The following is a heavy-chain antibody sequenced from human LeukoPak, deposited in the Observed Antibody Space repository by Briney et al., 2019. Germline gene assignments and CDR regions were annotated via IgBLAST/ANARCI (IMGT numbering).Heavy chain of an antibody. J-gene: IGHJ6*03. CDR3: ARDSGGDSSGYYRYYYYYYMDV. CDR2: IYYSGNT. D-gene: IGHD3-22*01. Sequence: PSETLSLTCTVSGDSISTTNSYWGWLRHPPGKGLEWSGSIYYSGNTYYHASLKSRVTRSVGTSKNQFSLKLTSVTAADTAVYYCARDSGGDSSGYYRYYYYYYMDVWGKGTTVTISS. CDR1: GDSISTTNSY. V-gene: IGHV4-39*02.